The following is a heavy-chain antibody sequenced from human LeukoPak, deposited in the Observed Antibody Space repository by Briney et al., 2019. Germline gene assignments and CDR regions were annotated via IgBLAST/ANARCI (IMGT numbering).Heavy chain of an antibody. CDR3: ARVNSGYSYGTTPRYFDY. V-gene: IGHV1-18*01. CDR2: ISAYNGNT. CDR1: GYTFTSYG. J-gene: IGHJ4*02. D-gene: IGHD5-18*01. Sequence: ASVKVSCKASGYTFTSYGISWVRQAPGQGLEWMGWISAYNGNTNYAQKLQGRVTMTTDTSTSTAYMELRSLRSDDTAVYYCARVNSGYSYGTTPRYFDYWGQGTLVTVSS.